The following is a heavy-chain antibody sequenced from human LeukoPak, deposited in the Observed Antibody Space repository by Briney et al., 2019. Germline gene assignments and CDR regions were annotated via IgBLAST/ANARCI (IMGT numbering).Heavy chain of an antibody. CDR2: ISSSGSTI. CDR1: GFTFSDYY. D-gene: IGHD6-19*01. J-gene: IGHJ4*02. Sequence: GGSLRLSCAASGFTFSDYYTSWIRQAPGKGLEWVSYISSSGSTIYYADSVKGRFTISRDNAKNSLYLQMNSLRAEDTAVYYYARDKQWLVLHFDYWGQGTLVTVSS. CDR3: ARDKQWLVLHFDY. V-gene: IGHV3-11*01.